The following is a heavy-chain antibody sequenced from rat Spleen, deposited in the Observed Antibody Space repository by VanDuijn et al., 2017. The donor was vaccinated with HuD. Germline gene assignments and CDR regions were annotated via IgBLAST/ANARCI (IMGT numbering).Heavy chain of an antibody. D-gene: IGHD1-1*01. CDR3: ARQGTRWYYFDH. V-gene: IGHV5-29*01. CDR1: GFTFSNYD. CDR2: ISYDNYST. J-gene: IGHJ2*01. Sequence: EVQLVESGGGLVPPGRSMKLSCFASGFTFSNYDMAWVRQAPKKGLEWVATISYDNYSTYYRDSVKGRFTISRDNAKSTLYLQMDSLRSEDPATYYCARQGTRWYYFDHWGQGVMVTVSS.